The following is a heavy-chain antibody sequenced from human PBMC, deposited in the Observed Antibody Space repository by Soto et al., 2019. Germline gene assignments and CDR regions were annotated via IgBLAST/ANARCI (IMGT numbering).Heavy chain of an antibody. CDR2: ISGSGEST. D-gene: IGHD3-16*01. CDR3: TLYDYIWASYTSPDY. CDR1: VTSRFTYDTYS. Sequence: EVQLLESGGGLVQPGGSLRLSCAASVTSRFTYDTYSMGWVRQAPGKGLEWVSAISGSGESTYYADSVKGRFTVSRDNSKNTLSLQMNSLRAEDTALYYCTLYDYIWASYTSPDYWGQGTLVTVSS. V-gene: IGHV3-23*01. J-gene: IGHJ4*02.